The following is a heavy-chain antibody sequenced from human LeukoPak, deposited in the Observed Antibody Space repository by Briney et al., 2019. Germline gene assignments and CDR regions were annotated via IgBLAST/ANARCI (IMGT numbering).Heavy chain of an antibody. J-gene: IGHJ4*02. D-gene: IGHD5-12*01. V-gene: IGHV3-49*04. CDR1: GFTFGDYA. CDR2: IRSKNYGGTT. CDR3: TRVIVATKDY. Sequence: GGSLRLSCTGSGFTFGDYAMNWVSQAPGKGLEWVGFIRSKNYGGTTEYAASVKGRFTISRDDSKSIAYLQMNSLKTEDTAMYYCTRVIVATKDYWGQGTLVTVSS.